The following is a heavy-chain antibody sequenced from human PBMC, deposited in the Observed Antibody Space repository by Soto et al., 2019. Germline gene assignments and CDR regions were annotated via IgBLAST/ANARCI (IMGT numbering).Heavy chain of an antibody. V-gene: IGHV3-23*01. J-gene: IGHJ5*01. Sequence: EVHLLESGGALVQPGGSLTLSCAASGFSFSDYAMSWVRQAPGKGLEWVSSISRTGDSAYYADSVKGRFAISRDRSKNRLSLQLNSLRVEDTAVYYCAKGPDSSGYYHNWFDSWGQGTLITVSS. CDR2: ISRTGDSA. CDR1: GFSFSDYA. D-gene: IGHD3-22*01. CDR3: AKGPDSSGYYHNWFDS.